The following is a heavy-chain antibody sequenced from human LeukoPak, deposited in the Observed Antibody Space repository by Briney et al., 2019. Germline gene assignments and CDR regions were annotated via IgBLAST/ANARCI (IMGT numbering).Heavy chain of an antibody. CDR1: GYTFTGYY. J-gene: IGHJ4*02. Sequence: ASVKVSCKASGYTFTGYYLHWVRQAPGQGLEWMGWINPNSGGTDYAQKFQGRVTMTRDTSISTAYMELSRLRSDDTAVYYCARDPYDSSSYYYPYFDYWGQGTLVTVSS. CDR2: INPNSGGT. D-gene: IGHD3-22*01. V-gene: IGHV1-2*02. CDR3: ARDPYDSSSYYYPYFDY.